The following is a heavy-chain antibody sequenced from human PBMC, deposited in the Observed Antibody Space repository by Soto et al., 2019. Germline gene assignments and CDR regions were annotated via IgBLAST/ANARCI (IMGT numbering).Heavy chain of an antibody. CDR3: AKEGSYGDYDYYFDY. V-gene: IGHV3-30*18. CDR2: ISYDGSNK. J-gene: IGHJ4*02. D-gene: IGHD4-17*01. Sequence: QVQLVESGGGVVQPGRSLRLSCAASGFTFSSYGMHWVRQAPGKGLEWVAVISYDGSNKYYADSVKGRFTISRDNSKNXXXXXXNSXRXXDTXXYXXAKEGSYGDYDYYFDYWGQGTLVTVSS. CDR1: GFTFSSYG.